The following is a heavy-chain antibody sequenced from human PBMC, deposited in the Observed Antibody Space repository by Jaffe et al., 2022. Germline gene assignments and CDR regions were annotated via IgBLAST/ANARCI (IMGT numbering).Heavy chain of an antibody. Sequence: QVQLVQSGAEVKKPGASVKVSCKASGYTFTSYAMHWVRQAPGQRLEWMGWINAGNGNTKYSQKFQGRVTITRDTSASTAYMELSSLRSEDTAVYYCARDFPTRYNWNRGDAFDIWGQGTMVTVSS. J-gene: IGHJ3*02. V-gene: IGHV1-3*01. CDR2: INAGNGNT. CDR3: ARDFPTRYNWNRGDAFDI. D-gene: IGHD1-1*01. CDR1: GYTFTSYA.